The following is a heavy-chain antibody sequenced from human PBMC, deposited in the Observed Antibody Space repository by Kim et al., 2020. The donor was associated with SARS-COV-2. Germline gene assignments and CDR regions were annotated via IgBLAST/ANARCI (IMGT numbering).Heavy chain of an antibody. J-gene: IGHJ4*02. CDR1: GFTFRSYA. Sequence: GGSLRLSCAGSGFTFRSYAMQWVRQAPGKGLEYVSAITDNGVTTFYADSVKGRFTISRDNSKNMVYLQMGSLRPEDTAVYYCASVFPRSASYDFWGQGIL. V-gene: IGHV3-64*02. CDR3: ASVFPRSASYDF. D-gene: IGHD3-10*02. CDR2: ITDNGVTT.